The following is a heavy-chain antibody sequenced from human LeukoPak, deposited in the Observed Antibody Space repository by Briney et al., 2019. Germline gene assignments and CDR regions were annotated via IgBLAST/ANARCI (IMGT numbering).Heavy chain of an antibody. CDR2: INPNSGGT. CDR3: ARGMGVLVLAATWFDP. Sequence: ASVKVSCKASGGTFNSYAINWVRQAPGQGLEWMGWINPNSGGTNYAQKFQGRVTMTRDTSISTAYMDLSRLRSDDTAVYYCARGMGVLVLAATWFDPWGQGTLVTVSS. D-gene: IGHD2-2*01. V-gene: IGHV1-2*02. CDR1: GGTFNSYA. J-gene: IGHJ5*02.